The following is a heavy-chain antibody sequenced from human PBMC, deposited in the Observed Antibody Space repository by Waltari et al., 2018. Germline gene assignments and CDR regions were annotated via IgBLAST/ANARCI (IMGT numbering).Heavy chain of an antibody. CDR1: GGSFSGYY. V-gene: IGHV4-34*01. Sequence: QVQLQQWGAGLLKPSETLSLTCAVYGGSFSGYYGSWIRQPPGKGLEWIGEMHPSGSTYYNPPLQSRVTILVDTSKNQWSLKLSSVTAADTAVYYCARGPDHAKTGYWGQGTLVTVSS. CDR2: MHPSGST. CDR3: ARGPDHAKTGY. J-gene: IGHJ4*02.